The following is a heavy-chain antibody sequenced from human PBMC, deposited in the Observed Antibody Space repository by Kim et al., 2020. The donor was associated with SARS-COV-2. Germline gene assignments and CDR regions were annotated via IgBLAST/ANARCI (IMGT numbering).Heavy chain of an antibody. Sequence: VDSVKGRCTSARDNAKNSLYLQMNSLRAEDTAVYYCAREKVWEILTGSDYWGQGTLVTVSS. D-gene: IGHD3-9*01. V-gene: IGHV3-7*03. J-gene: IGHJ4*02. CDR3: AREKVWEILTGSDY.